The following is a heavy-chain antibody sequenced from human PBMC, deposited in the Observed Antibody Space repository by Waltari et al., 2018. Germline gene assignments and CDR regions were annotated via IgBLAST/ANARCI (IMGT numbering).Heavy chain of an antibody. CDR3: ATVGDNWNYGPDAFDI. CDR1: GGPFCSYA. CDR2: IIPIFGTA. V-gene: IGHV1-69*08. Sequence: QVQLVQSGAEVPKPGSSVKVSCQASGGPFCSYAIRWVRPSPVQGLEWMGRIIPIFGTANYAQKFQGRVTITADKSTSTAYMELSSLRSEDTAVYYCATVGDNWNYGPDAFDIWGQGTMVTVSS. D-gene: IGHD1-7*01. J-gene: IGHJ3*02.